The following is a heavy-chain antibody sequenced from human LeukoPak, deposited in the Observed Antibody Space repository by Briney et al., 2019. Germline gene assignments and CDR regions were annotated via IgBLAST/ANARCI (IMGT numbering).Heavy chain of an antibody. CDR3: AKGRSGYDAFDI. V-gene: IGHV3-23*01. J-gene: IGHJ3*02. CDR2: ISASGGGT. Sequence: PGGSLRLSCAASGLTFNKYAISWVRQAPGKGLEWVSAISASGGGTYYADSVRGRFTVSRDNSKNTLYVQMSTLRAEDTAVYYCAKGRSGYDAFDIWGQGTMVTVSS. CDR1: GLTFNKYA. D-gene: IGHD5-12*01.